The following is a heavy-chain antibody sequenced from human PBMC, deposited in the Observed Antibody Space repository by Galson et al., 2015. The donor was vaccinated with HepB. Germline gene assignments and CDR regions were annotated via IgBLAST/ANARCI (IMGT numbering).Heavy chain of an antibody. J-gene: IGHJ4*02. Sequence: SLRLSCAASGFTFSTYAMSWVRQAPGKGLGWVSTISGNGVSTYYADSVKGRFTISRDNSKNTLYLQMNSLRAEETAIYYCARALAVAGHKNDCWGQGTLVTVSS. CDR3: ARALAVAGHKNDC. CDR1: GFTFSTYA. V-gene: IGHV3-23*01. CDR2: ISGNGVST. D-gene: IGHD6-19*01.